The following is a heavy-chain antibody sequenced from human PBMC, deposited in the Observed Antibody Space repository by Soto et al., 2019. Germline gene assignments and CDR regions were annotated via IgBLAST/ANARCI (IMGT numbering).Heavy chain of an antibody. CDR2: IYYSGST. CDR1: GGSISSGDYY. Sequence: PSETLSLTCTVSGGSISSGDYYWSWIRQPPGKGLEWIGYIYYSGSTYYNPSLKSRVTISVDTSKNQFSLKLSSVTAADTAVYYCARGRYYDSSGYYSTYYFDYWGQGTLVTVSS. V-gene: IGHV4-30-4*01. D-gene: IGHD3-22*01. CDR3: ARGRYYDSSGYYSTYYFDY. J-gene: IGHJ4*02.